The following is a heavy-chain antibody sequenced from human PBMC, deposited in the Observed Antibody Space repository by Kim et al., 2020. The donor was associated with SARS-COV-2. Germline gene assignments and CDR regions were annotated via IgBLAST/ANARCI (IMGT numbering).Heavy chain of an antibody. V-gene: IGHV3-23*01. CDR3: AKVGESYYDSSGLIPTDY. CDR1: GFTFSSYA. D-gene: IGHD3-22*01. CDR2: ISGSGGST. J-gene: IGHJ4*02. Sequence: GGSLRLFCAASGFTFSSYAMSWVRQAPGKGLEWVSAISGSGGSTYYADSVKGRFTISRDNSKNTLYLQMNSLRAEDTAVYYCAKVGESYYDSSGLIPTDYWGQGTLVTVSS.